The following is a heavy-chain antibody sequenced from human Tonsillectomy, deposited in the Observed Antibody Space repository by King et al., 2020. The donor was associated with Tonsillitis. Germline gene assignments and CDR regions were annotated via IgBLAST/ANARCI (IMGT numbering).Heavy chain of an antibody. CDR2: ISYDGSNK. CDR1: GFTLSFFA. D-gene: IGHD3-22*01. Sequence: QLVQSGGGVVQPGRSLRLSCAASGFTLSFFAMHWVRQAPGKGLEWVAVISYDGSNKYYADSVKGRFTISRDNSKKTLYLQMNSLRPDDTAVYYCARDYYDSSGLDYWGQGTLVTVSS. CDR3: ARDYYDSSGLDY. V-gene: IGHV3-30-3*01. J-gene: IGHJ4*02.